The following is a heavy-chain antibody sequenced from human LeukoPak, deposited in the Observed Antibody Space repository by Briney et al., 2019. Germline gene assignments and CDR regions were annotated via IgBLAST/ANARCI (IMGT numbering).Heavy chain of an antibody. J-gene: IGHJ4*02. CDR3: TRGSSGRRDN. D-gene: IGHD6-19*01. CDR2: MNPNSGNT. V-gene: IGHV1-8*01. Sequence: ASVKVSCKASGYTFTSCDINWVRQATGQGLEWMGWMNPNSGNTGYGQSFQGRITMTRDIAIGTAYMELSNLTSEDTAIYYCTRGSSGRRDNWGQGTLVTVSA. CDR1: GYTFTSCD.